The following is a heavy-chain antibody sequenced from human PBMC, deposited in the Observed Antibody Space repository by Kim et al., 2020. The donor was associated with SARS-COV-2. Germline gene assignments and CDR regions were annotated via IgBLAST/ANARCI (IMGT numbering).Heavy chain of an antibody. CDR3: ASFTIFGVVTAIHYYGMDV. J-gene: IGHJ6*02. V-gene: IGHV1-69*13. Sequence: SVKVSCKASGGTFSSYAISWVRQAPGQGLEWMGGIIPIFGTANYAQKFQGRVTITADESTSTAYMELSSLRSEDTAVYYCASFTIFGVVTAIHYYGMDVWGQGTTVTVSS. CDR1: GGTFSSYA. D-gene: IGHD3-3*01. CDR2: IIPIFGTA.